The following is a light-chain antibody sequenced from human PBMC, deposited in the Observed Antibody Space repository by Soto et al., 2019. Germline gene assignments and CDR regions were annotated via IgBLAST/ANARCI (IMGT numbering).Light chain of an antibody. Sequence: IQLTQSPSSLSASVGDRVTFTCRASEDISSYLAWYQQKPGTAPKLLIYAASALHSGVPSRFSGSGSGTDFSLTISSLQPEDFAIYFCQQLKNYPITFGQGTRLEIK. J-gene: IGKJ5*01. CDR2: AAS. V-gene: IGKV1-9*01. CDR1: EDISSY. CDR3: QQLKNYPIT.